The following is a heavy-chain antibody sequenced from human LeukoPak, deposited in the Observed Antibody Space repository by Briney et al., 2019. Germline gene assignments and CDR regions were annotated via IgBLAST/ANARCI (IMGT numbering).Heavy chain of an antibody. V-gene: IGHV3-74*01. D-gene: IGHD3-22*01. CDR2: INTVGSSI. J-gene: IGHJ4*02. Sequence: GGSLRLSCAASEFTFSNYWMHWVRQAPGKGLVWVSRINTVGSSIRYADSVKGRFTISRDNAKNTLYLQMNSLRVEDTAVYYCARDSSGADYYDSSGFDYWGQGILVTVSS. CDR3: ARDSSGADYYDSSGFDY. CDR1: EFTFSNYW.